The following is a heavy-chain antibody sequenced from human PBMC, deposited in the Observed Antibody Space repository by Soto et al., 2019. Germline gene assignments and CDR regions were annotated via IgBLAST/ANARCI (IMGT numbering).Heavy chain of an antibody. J-gene: IGHJ4*02. CDR3: AEDRKLVSYYFDY. V-gene: IGHV3-23*01. CDR2: ISGSGGST. Sequence: EVQLLESGGGLVQPGGSLRLSCAASGFTFSSYAMSWVRQAPGKGLEWVSAISGSGGSTYYADSVKGRFTISRDNSKNTLYLQMNSLRAEDTAVYYCAEDRKLVSYYFDYWGQGTLVTVSS. D-gene: IGHD3-16*02. CDR1: GFTFSSYA.